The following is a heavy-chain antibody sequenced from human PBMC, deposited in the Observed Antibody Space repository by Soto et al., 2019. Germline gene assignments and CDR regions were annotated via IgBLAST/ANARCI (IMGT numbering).Heavy chain of an antibody. CDR1: GFTFSSYA. CDR2: ISGSGGST. J-gene: IGHJ4*02. CDR3: ATAPYNWNSFNFDY. D-gene: IGHD1-7*01. Sequence: GGSLRLSCAASGFTFSSYAMSWVRQAPGKGLEWVSAISGSGGSTYYADSVKGRFTISRDNSKNTLYLQMNSLRSEDTAVYYCATAPYNWNSFNFDYWGKGTLVTVPS. V-gene: IGHV3-23*01.